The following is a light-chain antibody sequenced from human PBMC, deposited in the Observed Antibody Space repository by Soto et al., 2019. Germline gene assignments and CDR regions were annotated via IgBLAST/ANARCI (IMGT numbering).Light chain of an antibody. CDR2: DAS. CDR1: QSISRW. CDR3: QQFYNYPRT. V-gene: IGKV1-5*01. Sequence: DIQMTQSPSTLSASVGDRVTITCRASQSISRWLARYQQKPGKAPKLLIYDASSLQTGVPSRFSGSGSGTDFTLTISYLQSEDFGTYYCQQFYNYPRTFGQGTKVDI. J-gene: IGKJ1*01.